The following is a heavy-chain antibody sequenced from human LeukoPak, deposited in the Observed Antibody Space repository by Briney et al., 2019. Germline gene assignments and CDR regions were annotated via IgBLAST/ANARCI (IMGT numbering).Heavy chain of an antibody. CDR3: TSLLAGYSSGWYDYYYYMDV. D-gene: IGHD6-19*01. CDR1: GFTFSGSA. Sequence: GGSLKLSCAASGFTFSGSAMHWVRQASGKGLEWVGRIRSKANSYATAYAASVEGRFTISRDDSKNTAYLQMNNLKTEDTAVYYCTSLLAGYSSGWYDYYYYMDVWGKGTTVTISS. CDR2: IRSKANSYAT. V-gene: IGHV3-73*01. J-gene: IGHJ6*03.